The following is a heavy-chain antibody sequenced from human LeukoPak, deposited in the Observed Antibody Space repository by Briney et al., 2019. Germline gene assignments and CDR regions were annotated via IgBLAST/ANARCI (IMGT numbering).Heavy chain of an antibody. CDR3: ARGWLAETTVVTPYNY. CDR2: IIPIFGTP. J-gene: IGHJ4*02. CDR1: GGTFSSCA. V-gene: IGHV1-69*13. Sequence: SVRVSCKASGGTFSSCAIDWVRQAPGQGLEWMGGIIPIFGTPNYAQKFQGRVTITADESTSTAYMELSSLRSEDTAVYYCARGWLAETTVVTPYNYWGQGTLVTVSS. D-gene: IGHD4-23*01.